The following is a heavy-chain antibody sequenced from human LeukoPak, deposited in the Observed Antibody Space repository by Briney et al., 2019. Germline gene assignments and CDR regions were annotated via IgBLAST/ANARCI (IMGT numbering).Heavy chain of an antibody. CDR1: GGSISSGGYY. Sequence: SETLSLTCTVSGGSISSGGYYWSWIRQHPGKGLEWIGYIYYSGSTNYNPSLKSRVTISVDTSKNQFSLKLSSVTAADTAVYYCARGYCSSTSCYRNPHYYYMDVWGKGTTVTVSS. CDR3: ARGYCSSTSCYRNPHYYYMDV. J-gene: IGHJ6*03. D-gene: IGHD2-2*01. V-gene: IGHV4-61*08. CDR2: IYYSGST.